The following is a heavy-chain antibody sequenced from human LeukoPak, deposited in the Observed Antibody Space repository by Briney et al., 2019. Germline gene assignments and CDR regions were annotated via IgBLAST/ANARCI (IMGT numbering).Heavy chain of an antibody. CDR1: GYTFTSYG. J-gene: IGHJ5*02. V-gene: IGHV1-18*01. Sequence: RASVKVSCKASGYTFTSYGISWVRQAPGQGLEWMGWISAYNGNTNYAQKLQGRVTMTTDTSTSTAYMELRSLRSDDTAVYYCARDPTKKDYYDSSGYPNWFDPWGQGTLVTVSS. CDR3: ARDPTKKDYYDSSGYPNWFDP. CDR2: ISAYNGNT. D-gene: IGHD3-22*01.